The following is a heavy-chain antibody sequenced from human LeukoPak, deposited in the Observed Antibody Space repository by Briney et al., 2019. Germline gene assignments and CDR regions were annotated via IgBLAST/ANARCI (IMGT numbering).Heavy chain of an antibody. V-gene: IGHV1-18*04. D-gene: IGHD5-18*01. Sequence: ASVKVSCKASGYTFTGYYMHWVRQAPGQGLEWMGWINTYNGNTNYAQKLQGRVTMTTDTSTSTAYMELRSLRSDDTAVYYCARGGWYSEIQLWLGGAFDIWGQGTMVTVSS. CDR3: ARGGWYSEIQLWLGGAFDI. J-gene: IGHJ3*02. CDR2: INTYNGNT. CDR1: GYTFTGYY.